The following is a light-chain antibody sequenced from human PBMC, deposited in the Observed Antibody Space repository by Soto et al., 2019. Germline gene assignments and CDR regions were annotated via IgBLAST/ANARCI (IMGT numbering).Light chain of an antibody. V-gene: IGLV3-21*02. CDR3: QVWDSSSDHPPVV. J-gene: IGLJ2*01. CDR1: NIGSKS. CDR2: DDS. Sequence: SYELTQPPSVSVAPGQTARITCGGNNIGSKSVHWYQQKPGLAPVLVVYDDSDRPSGIPERFSGSNSGNTATLTISRVEAGDEADYYCQVWDSSSDHPPVVFGGGTKLTVL.